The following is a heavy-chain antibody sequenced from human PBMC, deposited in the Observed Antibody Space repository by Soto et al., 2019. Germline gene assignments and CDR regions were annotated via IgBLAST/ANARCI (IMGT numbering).Heavy chain of an antibody. CDR3: AKVGDYGDYAVLHAFDI. CDR2: ISGSGGST. CDR1: GFTFSSYA. D-gene: IGHD4-17*01. J-gene: IGHJ3*02. V-gene: IGHV3-23*01. Sequence: GGSLRLSCAASGFTFSSYAMSWVRQAPGKGLEWVSAISGSGGSTYYADFGKGRFTISRDNSKNTLYLQMNSLRAEDTAVYYCAKVGDYGDYAVLHAFDIWGQGTMVTVSS.